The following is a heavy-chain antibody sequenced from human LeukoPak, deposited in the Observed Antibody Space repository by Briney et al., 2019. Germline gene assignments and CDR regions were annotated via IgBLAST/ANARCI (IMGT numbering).Heavy chain of an antibody. CDR3: ARDGTSTDDY. D-gene: IGHD2-2*01. Sequence: ASVKVSCKTSGYTFSNFGINWVRQAPGQGLEWMGWISGNNDNPNYGQKFQGRLTVTTDTSTSTAYMELRNLRFDDTAVYYCARDGTSTDDYWGQGTLVTVSS. V-gene: IGHV1-18*01. CDR2: ISGNNDNP. CDR1: GYTFSNFG. J-gene: IGHJ4*02.